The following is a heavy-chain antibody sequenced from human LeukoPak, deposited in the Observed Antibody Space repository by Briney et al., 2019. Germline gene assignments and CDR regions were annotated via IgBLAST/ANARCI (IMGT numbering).Heavy chain of an antibody. V-gene: IGHV3-15*07. CDR1: GFTFSNAW. CDR2: IKSKTDGGTT. J-gene: IGHJ4*02. CDR3: STTYYYDSSEGY. D-gene: IGHD3-22*01. Sequence: QPGGSLRLSCAASGFTFSNAWMNWVRQAPGKGLEWVGRIKSKTDGGTTDYAAPVKGRFAISRDDSKNTLYLQMNSLKTEDTAVYYCSTTYYYDSSEGYWGQGTLVTVSS.